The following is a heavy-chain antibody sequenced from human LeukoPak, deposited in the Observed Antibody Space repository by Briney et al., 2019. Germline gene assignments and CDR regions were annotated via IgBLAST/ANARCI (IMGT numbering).Heavy chain of an antibody. J-gene: IGHJ4*02. Sequence: GGSLRLSCAASAFSFSNYNMNWVRQAPGKGLEWVSSISSSSSYIYYADSVKGRFTISRDNAKNSLYLQMNSLRAEDTAVYYCPRDPWWWEGTALDYWGQGTLVTVSS. CDR3: PRDPWWWEGTALDY. D-gene: IGHD2-8*02. V-gene: IGHV3-21*01. CDR2: ISSSSSYI. CDR1: AFSFSNYN.